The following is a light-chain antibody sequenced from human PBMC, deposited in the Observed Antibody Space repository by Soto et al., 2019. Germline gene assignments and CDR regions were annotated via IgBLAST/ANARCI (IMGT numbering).Light chain of an antibody. CDR2: GAS. Sequence: IVMTQSPATLSMSPGERATLSCRASQAISSNLAWYQQKPGQAPRLLIYGASTRATGIPARFSGSGSGTEFTLTISSLFSEDFAVYYCQQYNSWPTFGQGTKVEIK. V-gene: IGKV3-15*01. CDR1: QAISSN. CDR3: QQYNSWPT. J-gene: IGKJ1*01.